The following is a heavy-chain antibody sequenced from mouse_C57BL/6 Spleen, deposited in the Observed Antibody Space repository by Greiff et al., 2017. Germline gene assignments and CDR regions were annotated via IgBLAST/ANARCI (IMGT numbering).Heavy chain of an antibody. J-gene: IGHJ2*01. V-gene: IGHV1-4*01. CDR2: INPSSGYT. CDR1: GYTFTSYT. D-gene: IGHD1-1*01. CDR3: ARSPITTVVAPYYFDY. Sequence: VQLQQPGAELARPGASVKMSCKASGYTFTSYTMHWVKQRPGQGLEWIGYINPSSGYTKYNQKFKDKATLTADKSSSTAYMQLSSLTSEDSAVYYCARSPITTVVAPYYFDYWGQGTTLTVSS.